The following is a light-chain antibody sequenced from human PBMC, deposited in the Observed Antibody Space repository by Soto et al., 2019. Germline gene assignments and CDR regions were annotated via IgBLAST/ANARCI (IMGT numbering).Light chain of an antibody. CDR3: KQYNSYSWT. J-gene: IGKJ1*01. Sequence: DSQMTQSPSTLSASVGDRVTITCRASQSISSWLALYQQKPGKAPKLLIYDASSLESGVPSRFSVSGSGTEFTLTISSLQPDDFKTYYCKQYNSYSWTFGQGTKVEIK. V-gene: IGKV1-5*01. CDR2: DAS. CDR1: QSISSW.